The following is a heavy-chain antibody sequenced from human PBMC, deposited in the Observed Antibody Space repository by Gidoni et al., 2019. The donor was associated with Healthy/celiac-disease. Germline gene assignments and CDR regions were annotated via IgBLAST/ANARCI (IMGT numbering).Heavy chain of an antibody. D-gene: IGHD2-2*02. J-gene: IGHJ6*03. V-gene: IGHV3-21*01. Sequence: EVQLVESGGGLVKPGGSLRLSCAASGFTFSSYRMTWVRQAPGKGLEWVSSISSSSSYIYYADSVKGRFTISRDNAKNSLYLQMNSLRAEDTAVYYCARVGVVVPAAIRPYYYYMDVWGKGTTVTVSS. CDR1: GFTFSSYR. CDR3: ARVGVVVPAAIRPYYYYMDV. CDR2: ISSSSSYI.